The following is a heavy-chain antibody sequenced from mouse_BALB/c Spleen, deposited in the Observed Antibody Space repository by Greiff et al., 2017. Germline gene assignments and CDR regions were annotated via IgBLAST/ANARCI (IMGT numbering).Heavy chain of an antibody. CDR2: IYPGDGDT. Sequence: QVQLKESGAELVRPGSSVKISCKASGSAFSSYWMNWVKQRPGQGLEWIGQIYPGDGDTNYNGKFKGKATLTADKSSSTAYMQLSSLTSEDSAVYFCARTYYGNYLYAMDYWGQGTSVTVSS. D-gene: IGHD2-10*01. CDR3: ARTYYGNYLYAMDY. J-gene: IGHJ4*01. V-gene: IGHV1-80*01. CDR1: GSAFSSYW.